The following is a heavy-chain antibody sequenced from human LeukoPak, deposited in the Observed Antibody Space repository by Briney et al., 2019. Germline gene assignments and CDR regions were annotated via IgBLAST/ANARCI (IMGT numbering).Heavy chain of an antibody. D-gene: IGHD6-13*01. V-gene: IGHV4-61*02. CDR1: GGSISSGSYY. CDR2: IYTSGST. Sequence: SETLSLTCTVSGGSISSGSYYWSWIRQPAGKGLEWIGRIYTSGSTNYNPSLKSRVTISVDTSKNQFSLKLSSVTAADTAVYYCARLVLNYYYYMDVWGKGPRSPSP. J-gene: IGHJ6*03. CDR3: ARLVLNYYYYMDV.